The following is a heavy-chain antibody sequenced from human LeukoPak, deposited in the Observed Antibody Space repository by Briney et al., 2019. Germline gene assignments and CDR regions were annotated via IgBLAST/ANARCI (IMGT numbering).Heavy chain of an antibody. CDR2: INPNSGGT. V-gene: IGHV1-2*06. D-gene: IGHD4-17*01. CDR3: ARDEMTTVTTNYYYYGMDV. CDR1: GYTLTGYY. J-gene: IGHJ6*02. Sequence: ASVKVSCKASGYTLTGYYMHWVRQAPGQGLEWMGRINPNSGGTNYAQKFQGRVTMTRDTSISTAYMELSRLRSDDTAVYYCARDEMTTVTTNYYYYGMDVWGQGTTVTVSS.